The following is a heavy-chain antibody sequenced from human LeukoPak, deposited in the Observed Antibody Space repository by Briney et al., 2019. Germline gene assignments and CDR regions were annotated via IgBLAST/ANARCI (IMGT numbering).Heavy chain of an antibody. CDR3: ARGTGYSSSRLYFDY. V-gene: IGHV3-23*01. CDR2: ISVSGATT. CDR1: GFTFGSYA. Sequence: GGSLRLSCAASGFTFGSYAMNWVRQSPGKGLEWVSAISVSGATTYYADSVKGRFTISRDNSKNTLYLQMNSLRAEDTAVYYCARGTGYSSSRLYFDYWGQGTLVTVSS. J-gene: IGHJ4*02. D-gene: IGHD6-13*01.